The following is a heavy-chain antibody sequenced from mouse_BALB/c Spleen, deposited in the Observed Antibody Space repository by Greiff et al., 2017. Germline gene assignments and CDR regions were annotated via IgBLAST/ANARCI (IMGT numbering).Heavy chain of an antibody. V-gene: IGHV2-9*02. J-gene: IGHJ3*01. CDR2: IWAGGST. CDR1: GFSLTSYG. Sequence: VKLMESGPGLVAPSQSLSITCTVSGFSLTSYGVHWVRQPPGKGLEWLGVIWAGGSTNYNSALMSRLSISKDNSKSQVFLKMNSLQTDDTAMYYCARAGALTATGWFAYWGQGTLVTVSA. D-gene: IGHD1-2*01. CDR3: ARAGALTATGWFAY.